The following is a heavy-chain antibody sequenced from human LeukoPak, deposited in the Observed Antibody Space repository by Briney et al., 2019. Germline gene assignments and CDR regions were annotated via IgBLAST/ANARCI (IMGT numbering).Heavy chain of an antibody. V-gene: IGHV1-8*01. D-gene: IGHD3-10*01. CDR2: MNPNSGNT. J-gene: IGHJ4*02. CDR1: GYTFTSYD. Sequence: ASVKVSCKASGYTFTSYDINWVRQATGQGREWMGWMNPNSGNTGYAQKFQGRVTMTRNTSISTAYVELSSLRSEDTAVYYCARGRGYYYGSGSYGPWGQGTLVTVSS. CDR3: ARGRGYYYGSGSYGP.